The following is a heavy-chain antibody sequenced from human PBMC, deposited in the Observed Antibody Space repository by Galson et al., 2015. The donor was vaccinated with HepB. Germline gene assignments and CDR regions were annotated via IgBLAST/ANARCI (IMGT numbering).Heavy chain of an antibody. CDR2: IIPIFGTA. CDR1: GGTFSSYA. V-gene: IGHV1-69*13. D-gene: IGHD6-13*01. CDR3: ARGGGIAAAGRRVGAFDI. Sequence: SVKVSCKASGGTFSSYAISWVRQAPGQGLEWMGGIIPIFGTANYAQKFQGRVTITADESTSTAYMELSSLRSEDTAVYYCARGGGIAAAGRRVGAFDIWGQGTMVTVSS. J-gene: IGHJ3*02.